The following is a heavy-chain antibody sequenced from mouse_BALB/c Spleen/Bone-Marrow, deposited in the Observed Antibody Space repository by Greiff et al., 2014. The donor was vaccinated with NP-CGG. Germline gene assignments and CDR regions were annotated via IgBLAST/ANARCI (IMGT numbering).Heavy chain of an antibody. D-gene: IGHD2-10*02. CDR3: ARSYGNWYFDV. Sequence: VQLKESGPELVKPGASVKISCKASGYTFTDYNIHWVKQSHGKSLEWIGYIYPYNGGTGYNQKFKSKATLTVDNSSSTAYMELRSLTSEDSAVYYCARSYGNWYFDVWGAGTTVTVSS. CDR1: GYTFTDYN. CDR2: IYPYNGGT. J-gene: IGHJ1*01. V-gene: IGHV1S29*02.